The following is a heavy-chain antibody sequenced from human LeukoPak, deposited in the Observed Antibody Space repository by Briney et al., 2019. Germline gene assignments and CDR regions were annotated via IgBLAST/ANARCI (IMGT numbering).Heavy chain of an antibody. CDR1: GFTFSDYY. CDR3: ARVRGYSYDYQIIVVVINPADY. V-gene: IGHV3-11*04. D-gene: IGHD3-22*01. CDR2: ISSSGSTI. J-gene: IGHJ4*02. Sequence: GGSLRLSCAASGFTFSDYYTSWIRQAPGKGLEWVSYISSSGSTIYYADSVKGRFTISRDNAKNSLYLQMNSLRAEDTAVYYCARVRGYSYDYQIIVVVINPADYWGQGTLVTVSS.